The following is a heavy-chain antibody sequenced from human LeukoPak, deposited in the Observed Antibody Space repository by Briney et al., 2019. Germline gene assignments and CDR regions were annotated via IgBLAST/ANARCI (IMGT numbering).Heavy chain of an antibody. D-gene: IGHD3-9*01. Sequence: GGSLRLSCAASGFTFSSYWMHWVRQAPGKGLVWVSRTNSDGSSTSYADSVKGRFTISRDNAKNTLYLQMSSLRAEDTAVYYCARGGRYFDWYNWFDPWGQGTLVTVSS. CDR1: GFTFSSYW. CDR2: TNSDGSST. J-gene: IGHJ5*02. CDR3: ARGGRYFDWYNWFDP. V-gene: IGHV3-74*01.